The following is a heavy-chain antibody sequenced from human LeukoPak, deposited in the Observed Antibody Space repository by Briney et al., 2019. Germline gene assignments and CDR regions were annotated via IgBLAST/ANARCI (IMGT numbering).Heavy chain of an antibody. CDR1: GGSISSGGFA. CDR3: ARGGYNYPFFDY. Sequence: SETLSLTCAVSGGSISSGGFAWGWIRQPPGKGLEWIGYIYHRRGSYYNPSLPSRVTMSVYRSKNQFSLNLTSVTAADTAVYYCARGGYNYPFFDYWGQGTLVTVSS. CDR2: IYHRRGS. D-gene: IGHD5-18*01. J-gene: IGHJ4*02. V-gene: IGHV4-30-2*01.